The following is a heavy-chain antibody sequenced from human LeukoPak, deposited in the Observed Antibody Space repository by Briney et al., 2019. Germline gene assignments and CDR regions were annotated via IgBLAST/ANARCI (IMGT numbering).Heavy chain of an antibody. CDR1: GLTFNNAW. Sequence: GGSLRLSCAASGLTFNNAWLTWVRQAPGKGLEWVAVISYDGSNKYYADSVKGRFTISRDNSKNTLYLQMNSLRAEDTAVYYCARGTMIVGSDYWGQGTLVTVSS. CDR2: ISYDGSNK. V-gene: IGHV3-30-3*01. CDR3: ARGTMIVGSDY. J-gene: IGHJ4*02. D-gene: IGHD3-22*01.